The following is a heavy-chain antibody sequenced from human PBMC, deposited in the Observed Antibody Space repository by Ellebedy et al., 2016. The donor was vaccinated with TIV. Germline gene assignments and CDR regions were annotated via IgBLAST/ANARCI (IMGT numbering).Heavy chain of an antibody. J-gene: IGHJ2*01. CDR1: GGSFSDYY. CDR3: ARRVTTTIRANWYFDL. Sequence: GSLRLSCAVYGGSFSDYYWSWIRQPPGKGLEWIGEINHSGSTNYNPSLKIRVTISVDTSKNQFSLKLSSVTAADTAVFYCARRVTTTIRANWYFDLWGRGTLVTVSS. V-gene: IGHV4-34*01. D-gene: IGHD4-11*01. CDR2: INHSGST.